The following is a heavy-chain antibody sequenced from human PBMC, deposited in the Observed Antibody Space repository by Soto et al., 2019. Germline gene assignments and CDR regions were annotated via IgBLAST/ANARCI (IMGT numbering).Heavy chain of an antibody. CDR2: IKSKTDGGTT. CDR3: TTGPIPVDTAMVLYYYYYYGMDV. CDR1: GFTFSNAW. D-gene: IGHD5-18*01. V-gene: IGHV3-15*07. J-gene: IGHJ6*02. Sequence: GGSLRLSCAASGFTFSNAWMNWVRQAPGKGLEWVGRIKSKTDGGTTDYAAPVKGRFTISRDDSKNTLYLQMNSLKTEDTAVYYCTTGPIPVDTAMVLYYYYYYGMDVWGQGTTVTVSS.